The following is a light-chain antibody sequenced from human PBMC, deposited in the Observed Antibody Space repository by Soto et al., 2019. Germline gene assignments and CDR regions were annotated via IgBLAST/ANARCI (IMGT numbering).Light chain of an antibody. CDR3: QQRSNWPPFS. CDR2: DAT. V-gene: IGKV3-11*01. Sequence: EIVLTQSPATLSLSPGERATLSCRASKSVVSYLAWYQQKPGQAPRLLIYDATNRATGIPARFSGSGFGTDVTLTISSLEPEDFAVYYCQQRSNWPPFSFGPGTRVEIK. J-gene: IGKJ3*01. CDR1: KSVVSY.